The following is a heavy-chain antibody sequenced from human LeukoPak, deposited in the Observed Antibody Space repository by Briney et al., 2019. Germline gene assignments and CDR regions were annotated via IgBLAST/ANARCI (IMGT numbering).Heavy chain of an antibody. CDR3: ARLSLGSGYYFDY. V-gene: IGHV4-39*01. J-gene: IGHJ4*02. CDR2: IYYSGTT. Sequence: SETLSLTCTVSGGSISSSSYYWVWIRQPPGKELEWIGGIYYSGTTHYNPSLKSRVTISVDTSKKQFSLNLSSVTAADTAVYYCARLSLGSGYYFDYWGQGTLVTVSS. CDR1: GGSISSSSYY. D-gene: IGHD3-3*01.